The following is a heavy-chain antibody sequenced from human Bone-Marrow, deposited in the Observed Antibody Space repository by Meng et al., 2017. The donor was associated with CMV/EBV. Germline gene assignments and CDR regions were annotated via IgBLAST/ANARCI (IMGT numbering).Heavy chain of an antibody. CDR3: AREGLAAAVYY. J-gene: IGHJ4*02. D-gene: IGHD6-13*01. CDR1: GFTFSSYA. V-gene: IGHV3-30*04. Sequence: GESLKISCAASGFTFSSYAMHWVRQAPGKGLEWVAVISYDGSNKYYADSVKGRFTISRDNSKNTLYLQMNSLRAEDTAVYYCAREGLAAAVYYWGQGTLVTVSS. CDR2: ISYDGSNK.